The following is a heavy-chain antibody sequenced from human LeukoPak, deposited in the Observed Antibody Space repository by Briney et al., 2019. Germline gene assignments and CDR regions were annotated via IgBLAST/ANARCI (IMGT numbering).Heavy chain of an antibody. D-gene: IGHD6-13*01. CDR2: IRYDGSNK. CDR3: ARGWGYSNYDY. J-gene: IGHJ4*02. Sequence: PGGSLRLSCAASGFTFSSYGMHWVRQAPGKGLEWVAFIRYDGSNKYYADSVKGRFTISRDNSKNTLYLQMSSLRSEDTAVYYCARGWGYSNYDYWGQGTLVTVSS. CDR1: GFTFSSYG. V-gene: IGHV3-30*02.